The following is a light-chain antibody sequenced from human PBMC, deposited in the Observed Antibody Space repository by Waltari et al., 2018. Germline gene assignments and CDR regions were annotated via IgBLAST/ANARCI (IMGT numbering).Light chain of an antibody. CDR2: KAS. Sequence: DIQLTQSPSTLSASVGDRVTITCPTSQNLNSWFAWYQQKPGKAPKLLIFKASSLESGVPSRFSGSGSRTEFTLTITSLQPDDFATYFCQHYNNYSPWTFGQGTKVEVK. J-gene: IGKJ1*01. CDR1: QNLNSW. CDR3: QHYNNYSPWT. V-gene: IGKV1-5*03.